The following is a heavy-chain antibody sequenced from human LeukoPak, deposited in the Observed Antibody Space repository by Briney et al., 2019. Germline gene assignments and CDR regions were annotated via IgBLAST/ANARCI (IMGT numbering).Heavy chain of an antibody. CDR3: ARGGAMTRYFDY. CDR1: GGSISSSSYY. CDR2: IYYRGST. Sequence: SETLSLTCTVSGGSISSSSYYWGWIRQPPGKGLEWIGSIYYRGSTYYNPSLKSRVTISVDTSKNQFSLKLSSVTAADTAVYYCARGGAMTRYFDYWGQGTLVTVSS. V-gene: IGHV4-39*07. D-gene: IGHD3-16*01. J-gene: IGHJ4*02.